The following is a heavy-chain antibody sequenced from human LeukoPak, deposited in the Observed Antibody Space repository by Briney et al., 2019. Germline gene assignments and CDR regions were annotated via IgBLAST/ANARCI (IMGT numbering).Heavy chain of an antibody. D-gene: IGHD2-15*01. J-gene: IGHJ4*02. CDR3: ARDCIGCHGFDY. V-gene: IGHV1-18*01. Sequence: ASVKVSCKASGYTFTNYGISWVRQAPGQGLEWMGWVGAYADNTNYVQKVQGRVTMTTDTSTSTAYMELRSLRSDDTAVYYCARDCIGCHGFDYWGQGTQVTVSS. CDR1: GYTFTNYG. CDR2: VGAYADNT.